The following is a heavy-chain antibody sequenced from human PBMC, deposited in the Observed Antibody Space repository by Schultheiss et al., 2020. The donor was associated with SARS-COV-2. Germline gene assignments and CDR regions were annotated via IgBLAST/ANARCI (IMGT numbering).Heavy chain of an antibody. J-gene: IGHJ4*02. CDR3: ARHEPATTVVKY. D-gene: IGHD4-23*01. V-gene: IGHV4-4*07. CDR2: IYTSGST. Sequence: SQTLSLTCTVSGGSISSYYWSWIRQPAGKGLEWIGRIYTSGSTNYNPSLKSRVTMSVDTSKNQFSLKLSSVTAADTAVYYCARHEPATTVVKYWGQGTLVTVSS. CDR1: GGSISSYY.